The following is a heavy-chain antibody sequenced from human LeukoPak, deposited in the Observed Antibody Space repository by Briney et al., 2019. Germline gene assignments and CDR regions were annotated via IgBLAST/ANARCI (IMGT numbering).Heavy chain of an antibody. CDR3: ARASRALYGMDV. CDR1: GYTYTSYG. J-gene: IGHJ6*02. CDR2: ISAYNGNT. Sequence: ASVKVSCKASGYTYTSYGICWVRQASGQWLEWMGWISAYNGNTNYAQKLQGRVTMTTDTSTSTAYMELRSLRSDDTAVYYCARASRALYGMDVWGQGTTVTVSS. V-gene: IGHV1-18*01.